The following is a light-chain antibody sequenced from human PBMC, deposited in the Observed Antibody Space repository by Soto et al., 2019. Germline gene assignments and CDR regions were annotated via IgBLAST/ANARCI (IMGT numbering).Light chain of an antibody. J-gene: IGKJ1*01. V-gene: IGKV1-5*03. CDR3: HQYNSFPWT. CDR1: QNIYSW. Sequence: DIQMTQSPSTLSASVGDRVTITCRASQNIYSWLAWNQQKPGKAPKLLLYKAYNLESGVPSRFSGSGSGTEFTLTISSLQPDDFATYYCHQYNSFPWTFGQGTKVEIK. CDR2: KAY.